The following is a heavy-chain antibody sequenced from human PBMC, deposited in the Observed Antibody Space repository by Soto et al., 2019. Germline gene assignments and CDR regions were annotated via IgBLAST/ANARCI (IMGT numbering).Heavy chain of an antibody. CDR2: INHSGST. J-gene: IGHJ4*02. CDR1: GGSFSGYY. V-gene: IGHV4-34*01. D-gene: IGHD6-13*01. CDR3: ARAGTDYFDY. Sequence: PSETLSLTCAVSGGSFSGYYWSWIRQPPGKGLEWIGEINHSGSTNYNPSLKSRVTISVDTSKNQFSLKLSSVTAADTAVYYCARAGTDYFDYWGQGTLVTVSS.